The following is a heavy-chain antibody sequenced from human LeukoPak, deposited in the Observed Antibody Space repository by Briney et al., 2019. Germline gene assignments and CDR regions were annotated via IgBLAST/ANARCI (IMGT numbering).Heavy chain of an antibody. CDR1: GYTFTSYG. CDR2: ISAYNGNT. D-gene: IGHD1-26*01. CDR3: ARDLDQYSGRYGGFGHDF. J-gene: IGHJ4*02. Sequence: GASVKVSCKASGYTFTSYGINWVRQAPGQGLEWMGWISAYNGNTNYAQKLQGRVTMTTDTSTSTACMELRSLRSDDTAVYYCARDLDQYSGRYGGFGHDFWGQGTLVTVSS. V-gene: IGHV1-18*01.